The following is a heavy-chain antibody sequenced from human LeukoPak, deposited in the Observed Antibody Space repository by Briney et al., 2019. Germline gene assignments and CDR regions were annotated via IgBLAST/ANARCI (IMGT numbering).Heavy chain of an antibody. Sequence: GGSLRLSCAAPGFTFSSYAMHWVRQAPGKGLEWVAVISYDRSNKYYADSVKGRFTISRDNSKNTLYLQMNSLRAEDTAVYYCARDPDIVAAFDYWGQGTLVTVSS. CDR2: ISYDRSNK. CDR3: ARDPDIVAAFDY. V-gene: IGHV3-30-3*01. CDR1: GFTFSSYA. D-gene: IGHD5-12*01. J-gene: IGHJ4*02.